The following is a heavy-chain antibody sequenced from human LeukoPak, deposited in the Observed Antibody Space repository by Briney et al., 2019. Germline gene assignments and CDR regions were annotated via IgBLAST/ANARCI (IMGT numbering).Heavy chain of an antibody. D-gene: IGHD6-13*01. Sequence: GGSLRLSCAASGFTFSSYGMHWVRQAPGKGLEWVAFIRYDGSNKYYADSVKGRFTSSRDNSKNTLYLQMNSLRAEDTAVYYCAKDLIAAAGTGGNWFDPWGQGTLVTVSS. CDR2: IRYDGSNK. CDR3: AKDLIAAAGTGGNWFDP. J-gene: IGHJ5*02. V-gene: IGHV3-30*02. CDR1: GFTFSSYG.